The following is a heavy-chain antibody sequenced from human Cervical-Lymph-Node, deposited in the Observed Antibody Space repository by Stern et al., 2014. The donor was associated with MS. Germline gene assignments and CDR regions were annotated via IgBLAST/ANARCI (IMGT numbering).Heavy chain of an antibody. V-gene: IGHV1-69*01. D-gene: IGHD6-6*01. CDR3: ARDRLRYSSSSSRRGYGMDV. Sequence: QMQLVQSGAEVKKPGSSVKVSCKASGGTFSNHAISWVRQAPGQGLEWVGGIVPLLATANYAQRFQGRVTITADESTRTAYMELSSLRSEDTAVYYCARDRLRYSSSSSRRGYGMDVWGQGTTVTVSS. CDR1: GGTFSNHA. CDR2: IVPLLATA. J-gene: IGHJ6*02.